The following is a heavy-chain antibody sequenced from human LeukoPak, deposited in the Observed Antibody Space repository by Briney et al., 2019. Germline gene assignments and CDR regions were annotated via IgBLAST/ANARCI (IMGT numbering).Heavy chain of an antibody. J-gene: IGHJ5*02. CDR1: GGSISSGDYY. Sequence: SETLSLTCTVSGGSISSGDYYWSWVRQPPGKGLEWIAYMYYSGSTYYNPSLKSRVTMSADTSKNQLSLKLSSVTAADTAVYYCARPYYYDSRIDPWGQGILVTVSS. D-gene: IGHD3-22*01. CDR3: ARPYYYDSRIDP. CDR2: MYYSGST. V-gene: IGHV4-30-4*01.